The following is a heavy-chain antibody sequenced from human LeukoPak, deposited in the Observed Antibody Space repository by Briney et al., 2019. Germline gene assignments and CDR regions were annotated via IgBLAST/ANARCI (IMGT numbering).Heavy chain of an antibody. CDR2: IYSGGST. CDR1: GFTVSSNY. CDR3: ARESPSSGWLDY. Sequence: GGSLRLSCAASGFTVSSNYMSWVRQAPGKGLEWVSVIYSGGSTYYADSVKGRFTISRDNSKNTLYLQMNSLRAEDTAVYYCARESPSSGWLDYWGQGTLVTVSS. D-gene: IGHD6-19*01. V-gene: IGHV3-53*01. J-gene: IGHJ4*02.